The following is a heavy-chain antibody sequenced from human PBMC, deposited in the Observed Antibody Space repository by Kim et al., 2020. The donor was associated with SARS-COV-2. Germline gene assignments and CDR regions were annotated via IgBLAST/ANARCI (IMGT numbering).Heavy chain of an antibody. J-gene: IGHJ5*02. CDR2: ISYDGSNK. V-gene: IGHV3-30-3*01. CDR3: ARDPGIAAAGGNWFDP. Sequence: EGSLRLSCAASGFTFSSYAMHWVRQAPGKGLEWVAVISYDGSNKYYADSVKGRFTISRDNSKNTLYLQMNSLRAEDTAVYYCARDPGIAAAGGNWFDPWGQGTLVTVSS. D-gene: IGHD6-13*01. CDR1: GFTFSSYA.